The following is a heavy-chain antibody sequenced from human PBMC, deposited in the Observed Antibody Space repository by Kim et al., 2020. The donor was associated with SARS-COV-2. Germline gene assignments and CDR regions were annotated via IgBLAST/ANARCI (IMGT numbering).Heavy chain of an antibody. CDR3: ARVDLRFWVVPAAALGAFDI. D-gene: IGHD2-2*01. CDR1: GGSFSGYY. V-gene: IGHV4-34*01. J-gene: IGHJ3*02. Sequence: SETLSLTCAVYGGSFSGYYWSWIRQPPGKGLEWIGEINHSGSTNYNPSLKSRVTISVDTSKNQFSLKLSSVTAADTAVYYCARVDLRFWVVPAAALGAFDIWGQGTMVTVSS. CDR2: INHSGST.